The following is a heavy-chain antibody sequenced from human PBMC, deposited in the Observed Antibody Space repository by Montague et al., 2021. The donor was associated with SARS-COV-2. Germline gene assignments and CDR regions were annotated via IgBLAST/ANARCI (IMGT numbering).Heavy chain of an antibody. Sequence: SLRLSCAASGFTFSSYSMNWVRQAPGKGLEWVSSISSSSSYIYYADSVKGRFTISRDNAKNSLYLQMNSLRAEDTAVYYCARDGLGYYDSSGYSDYWGQGTLVTVSS. J-gene: IGHJ4*02. D-gene: IGHD3-22*01. CDR3: ARDGLGYYDSSGYSDY. CDR1: GFTFSSYS. V-gene: IGHV3-21*01. CDR2: ISSSSSYI.